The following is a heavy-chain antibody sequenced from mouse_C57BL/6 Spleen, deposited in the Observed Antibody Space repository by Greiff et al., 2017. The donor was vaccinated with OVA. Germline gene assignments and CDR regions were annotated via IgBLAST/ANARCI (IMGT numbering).Heavy chain of an antibody. CDR1: GYTFTSYW. CDR2: IHPNSGST. J-gene: IGHJ3*01. CDR3: ARDWDGWFAY. Sequence: QVQLQQPGAELVKPGASVKLSCKASGYTFTSYWMPWVKQRPGQGLEWIGMIHPNSGSTNYNEKFKSKATLTVDKSSSTAYMQLSSLTSEDSAVYYCARDWDGWFAYWGQGTLVTVSA. V-gene: IGHV1-64*01. D-gene: IGHD4-1*01.